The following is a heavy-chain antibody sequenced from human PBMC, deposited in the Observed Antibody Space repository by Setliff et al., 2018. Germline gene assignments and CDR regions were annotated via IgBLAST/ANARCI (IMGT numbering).Heavy chain of an antibody. J-gene: IGHJ5*01. CDR3: ARVNTHGAPPLYDF. CDR1: GFTFGTYT. D-gene: IGHD4-17*01. V-gene: IGHV3-21*04. CDR2: ISRDSLHI. Sequence: PGGSLRLSCVGSGFTFGTYTMNWIRQAPGKGLEWVSSISRDSLHIYYADSLKGRFPISRDNAEDSLYLQMNSLRVEDTAQYFCARVNTHGAPPLYDFWGLGTLVTVSS.